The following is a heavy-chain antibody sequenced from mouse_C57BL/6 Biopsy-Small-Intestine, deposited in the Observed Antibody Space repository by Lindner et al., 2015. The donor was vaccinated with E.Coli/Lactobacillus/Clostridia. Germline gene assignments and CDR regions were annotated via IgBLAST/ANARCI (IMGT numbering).Heavy chain of an antibody. Sequence: VQLQESGPELVKPGASVKMSCKASGYTFTDYYMHWVKQSHGKSLEWIGYIYPNNGGNGYDQKFKGKATLTVDKSSSTAYMELRSLTSEDSAVYYCTTGFITTRVVTGDYWGQGTTLTVSS. CDR3: TTGFITTRVVTGDY. CDR1: GYTFTDYY. J-gene: IGHJ2*01. V-gene: IGHV1-34*01. D-gene: IGHD1-1*01. CDR2: IYPNNGGN.